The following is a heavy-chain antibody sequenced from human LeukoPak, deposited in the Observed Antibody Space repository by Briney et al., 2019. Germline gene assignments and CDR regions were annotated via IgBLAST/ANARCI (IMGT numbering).Heavy chain of an antibody. J-gene: IGHJ4*02. D-gene: IGHD3-3*01. CDR2: IYGSGAT. CDR1: GFTVTTNY. Sequence: GGSLRLSCAASGFTVTTNYMSWVRQAPGKGLEWVSVIYGSGATYYADSAQGRFTVSRDSSKNTLYLQMNSLRAEDTAVYYCAKKIGEFFDYWGQGNLVTVSS. CDR3: AKKIGEFFDY. V-gene: IGHV3-53*01.